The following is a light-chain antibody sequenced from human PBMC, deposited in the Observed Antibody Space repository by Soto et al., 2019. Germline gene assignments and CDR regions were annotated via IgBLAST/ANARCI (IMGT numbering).Light chain of an antibody. V-gene: IGKV3-20*01. J-gene: IGKJ3*01. CDR1: QSVTNNF. Sequence: IVLTQSPGTLSLSPGERATLSCGASQSVTNNFLAWYQQKPGQAPRLLIYGASSRATRVPDWFSGSGSGTDFTLTISRLEPGDFAVYYCQQYGTPLFTFGPGTKVDIK. CDR3: QQYGTPLFT. CDR2: GAS.